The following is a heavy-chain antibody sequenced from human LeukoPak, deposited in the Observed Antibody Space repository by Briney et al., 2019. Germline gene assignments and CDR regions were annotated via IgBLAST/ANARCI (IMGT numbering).Heavy chain of an antibody. CDR2: IYSDNT. CDR1: GFTFSTYA. Sequence: AGGSLRLSCAASGFTFSTYAMSWVRQIPGKGLEWVSFIYSDNTHYSDSVKGRFTISRDNSKNTLYLQMNSLRAEDTAVYYCARRAGAYSHPYDYWGQGTLVTVSS. J-gene: IGHJ4*02. V-gene: IGHV3-53*01. CDR3: ARRAGAYSHPYDY. D-gene: IGHD4/OR15-4a*01.